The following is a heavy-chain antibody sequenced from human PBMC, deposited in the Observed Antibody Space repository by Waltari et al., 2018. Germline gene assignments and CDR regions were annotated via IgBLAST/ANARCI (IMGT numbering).Heavy chain of an antibody. CDR2: IWYDGTNK. J-gene: IGHJ6*02. D-gene: IGHD5-12*01. Sequence: QGQLVESGGGVVQPGRSLRLSCTASGFTLSKHGMPGVRLPPGRGLEWVSAIWYDGTNKNHANSVRGRFAISRDNSRNTLFLQMDNLRPEDTAVYYCAREIGWLQGGVYFRALDMWGQGTRVTVSS. CDR3: AREIGWLQGGVYFRALDM. V-gene: IGHV3-33*01. CDR1: GFTLSKHG.